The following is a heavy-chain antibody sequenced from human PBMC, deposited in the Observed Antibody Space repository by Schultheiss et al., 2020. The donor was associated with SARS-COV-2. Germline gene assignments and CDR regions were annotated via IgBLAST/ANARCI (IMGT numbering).Heavy chain of an antibody. J-gene: IGHJ4*02. CDR1: GFTFSSYW. D-gene: IGHD6-13*01. Sequence: GESLKISCAASGFTFSSYWMSWVRQAPGKGLEWVANIKQDGSEKYYVDSVKGRFTISRDNAKNSLYLQMNSLRAEDTAVYYCARDSSSWTFDYWGQGTLVTVSS. CDR2: IKQDGSEK. CDR3: ARDSSSWTFDY. V-gene: IGHV3-7*03.